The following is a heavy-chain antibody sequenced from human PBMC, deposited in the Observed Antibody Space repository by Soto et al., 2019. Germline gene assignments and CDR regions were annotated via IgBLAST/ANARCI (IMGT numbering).Heavy chain of an antibody. Sequence: QVQLVESGGGVVQPGRSLRLSCAASGFTFSSYGMHWVRQAPGKGLEWVAVISYDGSNKYYADSVKGRFTISRDNSKNTPYLQMNSLRAEDTAVYYCASEITIFGVDDAFDIWGQGTMVTVSS. D-gene: IGHD3-3*01. V-gene: IGHV3-30*03. CDR2: ISYDGSNK. CDR1: GFTFSSYG. CDR3: ASEITIFGVDDAFDI. J-gene: IGHJ3*02.